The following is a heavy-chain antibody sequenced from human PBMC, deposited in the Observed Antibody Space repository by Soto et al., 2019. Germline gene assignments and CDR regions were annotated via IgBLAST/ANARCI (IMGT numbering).Heavy chain of an antibody. CDR2: ISSSSSYA. D-gene: IGHD2-8*01. Sequence: PGGSLRLSCAASGFTLSDYYMNWIRQAPGKGLEWVSYISSSSSYAIYADSVKGRFTVSRDNAKNSLFLQMNSLRAEDTAIYYCARDSSVTPRPLDYWGQGTLVTVSS. CDR3: ARDSSVTPRPLDY. V-gene: IGHV3-11*06. J-gene: IGHJ4*02. CDR1: GFTLSDYY.